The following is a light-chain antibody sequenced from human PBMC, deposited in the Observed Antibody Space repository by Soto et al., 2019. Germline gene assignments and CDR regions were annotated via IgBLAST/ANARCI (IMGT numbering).Light chain of an antibody. J-gene: IGLJ2*01. V-gene: IGLV2-14*01. CDR2: EVT. CDR3: SSYSSSSALDVI. Sequence: QSALAQPASVSGSPGQSITISCAGTNRDVGGYNYVSWYQQYPGKAPKLIIYEVTYRPSGVSNRFSGSKSGNTACLTISGLQAEDEADYYCSSYSSSSALDVIFGGGTKVTVL. CDR1: NRDVGGYNY.